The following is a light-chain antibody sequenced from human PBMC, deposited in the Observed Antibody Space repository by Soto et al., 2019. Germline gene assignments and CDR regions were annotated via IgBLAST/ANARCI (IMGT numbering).Light chain of an antibody. Sequence: EIVLTQSPGTLSVSPGERATLSCRASQSVSKNYLAWYQQKPGQAPRLLIYGASNRATGIPDRFSGSGSGTDFTLTISRMEPEDFAVYYCQQYGSSGTFGQGTKVDIK. CDR3: QQYGSSGT. J-gene: IGKJ1*01. CDR1: QSVSKNY. CDR2: GAS. V-gene: IGKV3-20*01.